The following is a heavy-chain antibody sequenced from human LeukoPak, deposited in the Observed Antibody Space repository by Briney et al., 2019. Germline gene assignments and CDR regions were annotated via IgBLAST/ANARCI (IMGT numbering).Heavy chain of an antibody. V-gene: IGHV3-23*01. CDR1: GFTFSSYA. D-gene: IGHD3-22*01. CDR3: AKDWGETYYYDSSGYLEDY. CDR2: ISGSGGST. J-gene: IGHJ4*02. Sequence: PGGALRLSCAASGFTFSSYAMSWVRQAPGKGLECVSAISGSGGSTYYADSVKGRFTISRDNSKNTLYLQMNSMRAEDPAVYYCAKDWGETYYYDSSGYLEDYWGQGTGVTVSS.